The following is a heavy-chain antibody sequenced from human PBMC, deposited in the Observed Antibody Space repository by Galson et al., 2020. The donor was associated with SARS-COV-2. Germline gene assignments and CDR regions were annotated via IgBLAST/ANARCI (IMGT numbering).Heavy chain of an antibody. J-gene: IGHJ4*02. CDR2: ISYDGSNK. CDR1: GFTFSSYA. Sequence: GGSLRLSCAASGFTFSSYAMHWVRQAPGKGLEWVAVISYDGSNKYYADSVKGRFTISRDNSKNTLYLQMNSLRAEDTAVYYCARSAYGGYVSYFDYWGQGTLVTVSS. CDR3: ARSAYGGYVSYFDY. V-gene: IGHV3-30*04. D-gene: IGHD5-12*01.